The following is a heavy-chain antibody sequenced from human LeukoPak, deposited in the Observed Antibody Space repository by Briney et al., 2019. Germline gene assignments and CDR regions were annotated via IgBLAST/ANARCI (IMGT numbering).Heavy chain of an antibody. Sequence: ASAKVSCKAYGYTFTGYYMHWVRQAPGQGLEWMGWINPNSGGTNYAQKFQGWVTMTRDTSISTAYMELSRLRSDDTAVYYCARDLRRTEGFGELLTFFDYWGQGTLVTVSS. D-gene: IGHD3-10*01. CDR3: ARDLRRTEGFGELLTFFDY. J-gene: IGHJ4*02. CDR2: INPNSGGT. V-gene: IGHV1-2*04. CDR1: GYTFTGYY.